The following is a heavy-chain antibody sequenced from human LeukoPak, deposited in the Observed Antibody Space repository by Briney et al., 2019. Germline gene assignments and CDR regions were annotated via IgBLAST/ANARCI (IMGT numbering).Heavy chain of an antibody. V-gene: IGHV1-18*01. Sequence: ASVKVSCKASGYTFTSYGISWVRQAPGQGLEWMGWISAYNGNTNYAQKLQGRVTMTTDTSTSTAYMELRSLRSDDTAVYYCARLGYDFWSGYSNWFDPWGQETLVTVSS. CDR1: GYTFTSYG. CDR3: ARLGYDFWSGYSNWFDP. CDR2: ISAYNGNT. J-gene: IGHJ5*02. D-gene: IGHD3-3*01.